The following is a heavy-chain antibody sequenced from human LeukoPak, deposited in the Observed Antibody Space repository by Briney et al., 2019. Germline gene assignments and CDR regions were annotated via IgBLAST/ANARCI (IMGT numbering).Heavy chain of an antibody. D-gene: IGHD4-17*01. V-gene: IGHV4-59*05. CDR1: GGSISSYY. Sequence: SETLSLTCTVSGGSISSYYWSWIRQPPGKGLEWIGSIYYSGSTYYNPSLKSRVTISVDTSKNQFSLKLSSVTAADTAVYYCARHVYYGASSFDYWGQGTLVTVSS. CDR2: IYYSGST. J-gene: IGHJ4*02. CDR3: ARHVYYGASSFDY.